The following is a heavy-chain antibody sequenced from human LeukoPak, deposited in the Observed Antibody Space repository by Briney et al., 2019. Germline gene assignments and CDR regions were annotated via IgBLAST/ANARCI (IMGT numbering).Heavy chain of an antibody. J-gene: IGHJ4*02. D-gene: IGHD6-13*01. CDR2: IYSSGST. V-gene: IGHV4-4*07. CDR1: GGSISSDY. CDR3: ARGSSSWYGNSFDY. Sequence: SETLSLTCTVSGGSISSDYWSWIRQPAGKGLEWIGRIYSSGSTNYNPSLKSRVTMSVDTSKNQFSLKLTSVTAADTAMYYCARGSSSWYGNSFDYWGQGTLVTVSS.